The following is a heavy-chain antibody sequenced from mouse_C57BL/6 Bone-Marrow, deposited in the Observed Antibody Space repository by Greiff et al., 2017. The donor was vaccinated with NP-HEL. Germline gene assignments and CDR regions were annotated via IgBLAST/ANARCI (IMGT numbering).Heavy chain of an antibody. CDR3: ARGGGDYYAMDY. V-gene: IGHV1-81*01. CDR2: IYPRSGNT. CDR1: GYTFTSYG. Sequence: VQLQQSGAELARPGASVKLSCKASGYTFTSYGISWVKQRTGQGLEWIGEIYPRSGNTYYNEKFKGKTTLTADKSSSTAYMELRSLTSEDSAVYFCARGGGDYYAMDYWGQGTSVTVSS. J-gene: IGHJ4*01.